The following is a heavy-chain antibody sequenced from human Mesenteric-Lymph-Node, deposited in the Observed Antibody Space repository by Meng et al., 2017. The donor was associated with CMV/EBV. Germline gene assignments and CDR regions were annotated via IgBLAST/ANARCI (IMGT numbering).Heavy chain of an antibody. J-gene: IGHJ3*02. D-gene: IGHD2-15*01. Sequence: TASAYRFISYDINWVRRAPGQGLGWMGWRNPSGNAGYAQKFQGRISITRDTSVSTVYMELSSLTSEDTAVYYCARGRNAAWMDAFDIWGQGTMVTVSS. V-gene: IGHV1-8*03. CDR2: RNPSGNA. CDR1: AYRFISYD. CDR3: ARGRNAAWMDAFDI.